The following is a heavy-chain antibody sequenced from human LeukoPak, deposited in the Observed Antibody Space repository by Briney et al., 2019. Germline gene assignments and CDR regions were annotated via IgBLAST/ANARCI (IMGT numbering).Heavy chain of an antibody. J-gene: IGHJ4*02. D-gene: IGHD3-10*01. Sequence: GESLKISCKGSGYSFTSYWIGWVRQMPGKGLEWMGIIYPGDSDTRYSPSFQGQVTISADKSISTAYLQWSSLKASDTAMYYCAVVVRGVIIGGYFDYRGQGTLVTVSS. CDR3: AVVVRGVIIGGYFDY. V-gene: IGHV5-51*01. CDR2: IYPGDSDT. CDR1: GYSFTSYW.